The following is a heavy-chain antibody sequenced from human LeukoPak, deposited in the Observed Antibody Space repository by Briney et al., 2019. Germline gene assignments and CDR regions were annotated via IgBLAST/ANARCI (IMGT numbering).Heavy chain of an antibody. D-gene: IGHD6-13*01. V-gene: IGHV4-30-4*08. CDR1: GDSINSGDYY. Sequence: SETLSLTCTVSGDSINSGDYYWSWIRQPPGKGLEWLGYIYSSGSTSYNPSLKSRVTISVGTSKNQFSLKLTSVTAADTAVYYCARVPEYSSSWFFDYWGQGTLVTVSS. J-gene: IGHJ4*02. CDR2: IYSSGST. CDR3: ARVPEYSSSWFFDY.